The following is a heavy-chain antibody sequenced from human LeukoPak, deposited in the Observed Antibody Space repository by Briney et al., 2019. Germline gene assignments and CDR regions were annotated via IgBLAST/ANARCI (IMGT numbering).Heavy chain of an antibody. J-gene: IGHJ4*02. CDR3: ARVKDHYFDY. V-gene: IGHV4-34*01. Sequence: SETLSLTCAVYGGSFSGYYWSWIRQPPGKGLEWIGEINHSGSTNYNPSLRSRVTISVDTSKNQFSLKLSSVTAADTAVYYCARVKDHYFDYWGQGTLVTVSS. CDR1: GGSFSGYY. CDR2: INHSGST.